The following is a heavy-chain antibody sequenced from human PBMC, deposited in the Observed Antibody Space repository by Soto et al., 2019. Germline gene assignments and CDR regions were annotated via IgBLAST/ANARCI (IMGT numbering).Heavy chain of an antibody. CDR3: ARLPRDCNKTSCYYADH. CDR1: GYDFNTNW. D-gene: IGHD3-3*01. Sequence: GESLKISCRGSGYDFNTNWFGWGRQLPGRGLEWVGIMYPGDSDTRYNPSLQGHVTLSLDVTVSTAFLQWRSLETSDTGMYFCARLPRDCNKTSCYYADHWGQGTQVTVSS. V-gene: IGHV5-51*01. J-gene: IGHJ4*02. CDR2: MYPGDSDT.